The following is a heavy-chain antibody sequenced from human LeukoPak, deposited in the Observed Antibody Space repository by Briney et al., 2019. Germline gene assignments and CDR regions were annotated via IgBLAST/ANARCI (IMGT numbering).Heavy chain of an antibody. CDR2: IYPTDIT. CDR3: ARDRQQQLTPFDY. CDR1: GGSISNSY. Sequence: SETLSLTCTVSGGSISNSYWSWIRQPAGKGLEWIGRIYPTDITTYNPSLKSRVTLSVDTSKNQFSLKVNSVTAADAAVYYCARDRQQQLTPFDYWGQGTLVTVSS. J-gene: IGHJ4*02. V-gene: IGHV4-4*07. D-gene: IGHD6-13*01.